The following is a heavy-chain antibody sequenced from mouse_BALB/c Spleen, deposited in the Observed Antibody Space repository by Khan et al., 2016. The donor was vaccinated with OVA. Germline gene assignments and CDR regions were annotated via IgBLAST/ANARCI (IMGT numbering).Heavy chain of an antibody. D-gene: IGHD1-1*01. V-gene: IGHV5-12-2*01. CDR2: ISHGGGRT. J-gene: IGHJ4*01. CDR3: ARPSTTEYDYGMDY. Sequence: EVELVESGGGLVQPGGSLKLSCAASGFTFSSYTMSWVRQTPEKRLEWVALISHGGGRTYYPDTVKGRFTSSRDNAKNTLYLQMSSLKSEDTAMYYCARPSTTEYDYGMDYWGQGTSVTVSS. CDR1: GFTFSSYT.